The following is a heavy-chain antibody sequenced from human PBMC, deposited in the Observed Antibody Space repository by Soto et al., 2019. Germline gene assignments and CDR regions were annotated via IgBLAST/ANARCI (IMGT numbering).Heavy chain of an antibody. CDR1: GGSISSGDYY. Sequence: SETLSLTCTVSGGSISSGDYYWSWIRQPPGKGLEWIGYIYYSGGTYYNPSLKSRVTISVDTSKNQFSLKLSSVTAADTAVYYCARHDILTGYLDYWGQGTLVTVSS. J-gene: IGHJ4*02. V-gene: IGHV4-30-4*01. CDR3: ARHDILTGYLDY. CDR2: IYYSGGT. D-gene: IGHD3-9*01.